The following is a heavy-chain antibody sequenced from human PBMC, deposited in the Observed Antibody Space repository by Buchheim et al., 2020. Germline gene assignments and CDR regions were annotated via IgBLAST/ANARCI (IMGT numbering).Heavy chain of an antibody. V-gene: IGHV4-34*01. Sequence: QVQLQQWGAGLLKPSETLSLTCAVYGGSFSGYYWSWIRQPPGKGLEWIGEINHSGSTNYNPSLKSRVTISVDTSKNQFSLKLRSVTAADTAVYYCARGLSGVVVVDATSNWFDPWGKGTL. D-gene: IGHD2-15*01. CDR3: ARGLSGVVVVDATSNWFDP. CDR1: GGSFSGYY. CDR2: INHSGST. J-gene: IGHJ5*02.